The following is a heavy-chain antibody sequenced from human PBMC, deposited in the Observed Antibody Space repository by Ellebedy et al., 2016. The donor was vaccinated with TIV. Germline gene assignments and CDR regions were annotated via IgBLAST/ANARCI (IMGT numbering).Heavy chain of an antibody. CDR1: GFTISDYS. V-gene: IGHV3-48*01. CDR2: ISSNAATI. J-gene: IGHJ4*02. Sequence: GGSLRLSXAASGFTISDYSMNWVRQAPGKGLKWISYISSNAATIHYADSVKGRFTISRDNAKNSLFLQMNSLRAEDTAVYYCESGGSSEWGQGTLVTVSS. CDR3: ESGGSSE. D-gene: IGHD4-23*01.